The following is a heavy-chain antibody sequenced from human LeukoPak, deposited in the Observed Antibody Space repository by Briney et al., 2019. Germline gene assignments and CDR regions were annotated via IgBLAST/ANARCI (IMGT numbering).Heavy chain of an antibody. J-gene: IGHJ4*02. CDR1: GFTFDNYN. Sequence: GGSLRLSCAASGFTFDNYNMNWVRQAPGKGLEWVSSISRSSSYIYYADSVKGRFTISRDNAKNSLYLQMNSLRAEDTAVYYCARGVGDYYDSSGYYPNWGQGTLVTVSS. D-gene: IGHD3-22*01. CDR3: ARGVGDYYDSSGYYPN. CDR2: ISRSSSYI. V-gene: IGHV3-21*01.